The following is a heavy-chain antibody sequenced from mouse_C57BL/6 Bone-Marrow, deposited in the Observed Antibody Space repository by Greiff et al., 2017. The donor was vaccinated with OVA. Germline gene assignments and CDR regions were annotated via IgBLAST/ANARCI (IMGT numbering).Heavy chain of an antibody. CDR1: GFTFTDYY. D-gene: IGHD4-1*01. CDR2: VYPYNGGT. CDR3: ARRLGNAMDY. V-gene: IGHV1-36*01. J-gene: IGHJ4*01. Sequence: EVQGVESGPVLVKPGPSVKISCKASGFTFTDYYMHWVKQSHGKSLEWIGLVYPYNGGTSYNQKFKGKATLTVDTSSSTAYMELNSLTSEDSAVYYGARRLGNAMDYWGQGTSVTVSS.